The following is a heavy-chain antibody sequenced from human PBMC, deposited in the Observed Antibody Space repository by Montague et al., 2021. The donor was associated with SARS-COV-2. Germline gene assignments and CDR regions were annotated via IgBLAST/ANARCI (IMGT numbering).Heavy chain of an antibody. CDR2: MSYDGSNK. V-gene: IGHV3-30*14. CDR1: GFTFSSYA. Sequence: SLRLSCAASGFTFSSYAMYWVRQAPGKGLEWVAVMSYDGSNKYYAASVKRRFIISSDNSKNTLYLQMNSLRAEDTAVYYCARSMMVVAGYFDLWGRGTLVTVSS. CDR3: ARSMMVVAGYFDL. J-gene: IGHJ2*01. D-gene: IGHD3-22*01.